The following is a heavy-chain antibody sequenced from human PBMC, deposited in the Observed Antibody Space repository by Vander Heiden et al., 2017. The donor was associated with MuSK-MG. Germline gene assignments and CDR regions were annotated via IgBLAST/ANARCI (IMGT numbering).Heavy chain of an antibody. CDR3: ARRAVFFDY. J-gene: IGHJ4*02. V-gene: IGHV4-39*01. CDR2: INHSGNT. CDR1: GGSITTSTDY. D-gene: IGHD6-19*01. Sequence: QLQESGPGLVKPSETLSLTCTVSGGSITTSTDYWAWIRQPPGKGLEWIASINHSGNTYHNPSLQSRISISVDTSRSQFSLNLTSVTAADTAVYYCARRAVFFDYWGQGTLVTVSS.